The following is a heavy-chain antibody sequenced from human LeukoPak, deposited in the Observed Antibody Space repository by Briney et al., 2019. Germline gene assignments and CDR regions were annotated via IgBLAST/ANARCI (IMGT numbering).Heavy chain of an antibody. D-gene: IGHD6-19*01. CDR2: ISSSSSYI. CDR1: GFXFSSYS. CDR3: ARVSSGDYFDY. J-gene: IGHJ4*02. V-gene: IGHV3-21*01. Sequence: PGGSLRLSCAASGFXFSSYSMNWVRQAPGKGLEWVSSISSSSSYIYYADSVKGRFTISRDNAKISLYLQMNSLRAEDTAVYYCARVSSGDYFDYWGQGTLVTVSS.